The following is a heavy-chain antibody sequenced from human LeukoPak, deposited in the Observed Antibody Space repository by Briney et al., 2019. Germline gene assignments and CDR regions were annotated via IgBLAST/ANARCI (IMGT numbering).Heavy chain of an antibody. CDR3: ARTYGSGLSAFDI. J-gene: IGHJ3*02. CDR1: GGSISSSSYY. V-gene: IGHV4-39*07. Sequence: SETLSLTCTVSGGSISSSSYYWGWIRQPPGKGLEWIGSIYYSGSTYYNPSLKSRVTISVDTSKNQFSLKLSSVTAADTAVYYCARTYGSGLSAFDIWGQGTMVTVSS. D-gene: IGHD3-10*01. CDR2: IYYSGST.